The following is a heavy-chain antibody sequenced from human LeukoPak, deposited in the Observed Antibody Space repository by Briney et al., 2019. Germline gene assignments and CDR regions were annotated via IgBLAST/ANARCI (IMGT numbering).Heavy chain of an antibody. CDR2: ISSSGSTI. Sequence: AGGSLRLSCAASGFTFSSYEMNWVRQAPGKGLEWVSYISSSGSTIYYADSVEGRFTISRDNAKNSLYLQMNSLRAEDTAVYYCARVPNHIVVVVAATQYFDYWGQGTLVTVPS. V-gene: IGHV3-48*03. D-gene: IGHD2-15*01. J-gene: IGHJ4*02. CDR3: ARVPNHIVVVVAATQYFDY. CDR1: GFTFSSYE.